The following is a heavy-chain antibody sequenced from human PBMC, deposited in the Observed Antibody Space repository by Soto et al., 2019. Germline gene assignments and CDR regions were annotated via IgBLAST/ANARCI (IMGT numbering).Heavy chain of an antibody. CDR1: GYTFTSYD. CDR3: ARAITRGSFLVVVVGGNYYYMDV. V-gene: IGHV1-8*01. CDR2: MNPNSGNT. D-gene: IGHD2-15*01. Sequence: GASVKVSCKASGYTFTSYDINWVRQATGQGLEWMGWMNPNSGNTGYAQKFQGRVTMTRNTSISTAYMELSSLRSEDTAVYYCARAITRGSFLVVVVGGNYYYMDVWGKGTTVTVSS. J-gene: IGHJ6*03.